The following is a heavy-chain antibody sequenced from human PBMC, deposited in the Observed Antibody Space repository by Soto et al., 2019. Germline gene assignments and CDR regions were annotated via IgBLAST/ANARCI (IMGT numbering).Heavy chain of an antibody. V-gene: IGHV1-8*01. D-gene: IGHD4-17*01. CDR3: ARLVTTKRGMDV. J-gene: IGHJ6*02. CDR2: MNPNSGNT. Sequence: ASVKVSCKASGYTFTSYDINWVRQATGQGLEWMGWMNPNSGNTGYAQKFQGRVTMTRNTSISTAYMELSSLRSEDTAVYYCARLVTTKRGMDVWGQGTTVNVSS. CDR1: GYTFTSYD.